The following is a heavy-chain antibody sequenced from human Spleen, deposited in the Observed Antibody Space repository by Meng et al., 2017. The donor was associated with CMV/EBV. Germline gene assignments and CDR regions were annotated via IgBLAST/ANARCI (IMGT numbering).Heavy chain of an antibody. Sequence: SVKVSCKASGGTFSSYAISWVRQAPGQGLEWMGGIIPIFGTANYAQKFQGRVTITTDESTSTAYMELSSLRSEDTAVYYCARDARGYDSSGYSNYYYYYGMDVWGQGTTVTVS. V-gene: IGHV1-69*05. CDR2: IIPIFGTA. CDR3: ARDARGYDSSGYSNYYYYYGMDV. J-gene: IGHJ6*02. D-gene: IGHD3-22*01. CDR1: GGTFSSYA.